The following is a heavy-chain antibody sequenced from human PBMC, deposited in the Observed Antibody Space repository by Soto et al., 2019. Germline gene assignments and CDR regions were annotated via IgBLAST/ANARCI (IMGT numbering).Heavy chain of an antibody. CDR2: VYWDDDK. Sequence: SGPTLVNPTQTLTLTCTFSGFSLNSRGVGVGWVRQPPGKALEWLAIVYWDDDKRYSPLLNKRLTITKDTSKNHVVLTMTNMDSVDTGTYYCARLTDLYIMFDFWGQGTQVTVSS. CDR1: GFSLNSRGVG. J-gene: IGHJ4*02. CDR3: ARLTDLYIMFDF. V-gene: IGHV2-5*02. D-gene: IGHD3-16*01.